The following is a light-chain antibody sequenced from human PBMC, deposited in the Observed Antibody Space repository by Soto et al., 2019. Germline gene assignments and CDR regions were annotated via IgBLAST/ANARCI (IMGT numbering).Light chain of an antibody. Sequence: QSVLTQPPSASGTPGQRVTISCSGGSSNIGSNAVTWYRQLPGTAPKLLIYSNNQRPSGVPDRFSGSKSGTSASLAISGLQSEDEADYYCAAWDDSLSGLYVFGTGTKLTVL. J-gene: IGLJ1*01. V-gene: IGLV1-44*01. CDR2: SNN. CDR3: AAWDDSLSGLYV. CDR1: SSNIGSNA.